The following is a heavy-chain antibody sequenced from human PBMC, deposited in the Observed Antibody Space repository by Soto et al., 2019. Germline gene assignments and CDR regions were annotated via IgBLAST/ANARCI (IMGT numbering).Heavy chain of an antibody. CDR3: ARKVKSSRLAVARPFDY. J-gene: IGHJ4*02. V-gene: IGHV4-59*08. Sequence: QVQLQESGPGLVKPSETLSLTCTVSGGSFSGYYWSWIRQPPGKGLEWIGEIYYSGSTNYNPSLRSRVTILGGTATNQFPLKPSSVNAADTAWYYRARKVKSSRLAVARPFDYLVQGTLVAV. CDR2: IYYSGST. D-gene: IGHD6-19*01. CDR1: GGSFSGYY.